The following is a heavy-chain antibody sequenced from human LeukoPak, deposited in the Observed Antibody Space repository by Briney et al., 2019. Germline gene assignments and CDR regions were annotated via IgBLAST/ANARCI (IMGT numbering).Heavy chain of an antibody. CDR2: IYDSSST. CDR3: ARVRNYYFDY. V-gene: IGHV3-53*01. CDR1: GFTVNGNY. Sequence: GGSLRLSCAASGFTVNGNYMSWVRQAPGKGLEWVSIIYDSSSTYYADSVKGRFTISRDNSKNTLYLQMNSLRAEDTAVYCCARVRNYYFDYWGQGTLVTVSS. J-gene: IGHJ4*02.